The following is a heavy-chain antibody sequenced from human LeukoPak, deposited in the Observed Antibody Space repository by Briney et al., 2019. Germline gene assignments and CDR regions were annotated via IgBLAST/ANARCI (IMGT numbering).Heavy chain of an antibody. CDR3: GRHFPETGRDEQPLEY. J-gene: IGHJ4*02. CDR2: ICFSRTT. D-gene: IGHD3-10*01. CDR1: GGSISSSDSY. Sequence: SETLSLTCTVSGGSISSSDSYWAWVRQPPGKGLEWIGSICFSRTTYYNPSLKSRVTMSIDTSKNHYSLKVASVTAADTAVYYCGRHFPETGRDEQPLEYWGQGSLFTVSS. V-gene: IGHV4-39*01.